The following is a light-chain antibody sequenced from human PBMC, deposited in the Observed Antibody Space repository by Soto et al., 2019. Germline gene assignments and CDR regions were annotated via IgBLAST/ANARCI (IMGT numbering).Light chain of an antibody. V-gene: IGKV3-20*01. J-gene: IGKJ5*01. Sequence: DIVLTQSPGTLSLSPWDRVTLSCRASQSVSTSYLAWYQQKPGQAPRLLIYGASSRATDIPERFRGRGSGTDFTLTINGLEPEDFAVYYCQQYGSSSLTFGQGTRLEIK. CDR2: GAS. CDR3: QQYGSSSLT. CDR1: QSVSTSY.